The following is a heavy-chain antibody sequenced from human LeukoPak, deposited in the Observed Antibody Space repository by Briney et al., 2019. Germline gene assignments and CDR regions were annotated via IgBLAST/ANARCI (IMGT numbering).Heavy chain of an antibody. CDR2: ISRAGST. J-gene: IGHJ5*02. CDR1: DGSLSGYY. Sequence: PSETLSLTCTVYDGSLSGYYWSWVRQPPGKGLEWIGEISRAGSTSYNPSLKSRVTMSLDTSTNQFSLKLSSVTAADAAVYYCARVRAYCTTSTCYRGLWLDPWGQGTLVTVSS. D-gene: IGHD2-2*01. V-gene: IGHV4-34*01. CDR3: ARVRAYCTTSTCYRGLWLDP.